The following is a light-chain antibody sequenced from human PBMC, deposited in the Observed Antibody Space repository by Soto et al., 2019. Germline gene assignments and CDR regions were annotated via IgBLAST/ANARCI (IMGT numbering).Light chain of an antibody. V-gene: IGLV6-57*04. Sequence: NFMLTQPHSVSESPGKTLTISCTRNSGSIGSNSVQWYRQRPGSAPTIVIYEDDQRPSGVPNRFAGSIDRSSNSASLTISGLQTEDEADYYCQSYDTNTVVFGGGTKLTVL. CDR2: EDD. J-gene: IGLJ2*01. CDR1: SGSIGSNS. CDR3: QSYDTNTVV.